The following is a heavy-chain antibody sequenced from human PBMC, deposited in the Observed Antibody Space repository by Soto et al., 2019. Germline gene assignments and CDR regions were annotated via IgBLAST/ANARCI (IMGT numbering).Heavy chain of an antibody. Sequence: PGGSLRLSCAASGFTVSSNYMSWVRQAPGKGLEWVSVIYSGGSTYYADSVKGRFTISRDNSKNTLYLQMNSLRAEDTAVYYWARDPTRDGYTGYWGQGALVTVSS. D-gene: IGHD5-12*01. CDR1: GFTVSSNY. CDR2: IYSGGST. J-gene: IGHJ4*02. V-gene: IGHV3-53*01. CDR3: ARDPTRDGYTGY.